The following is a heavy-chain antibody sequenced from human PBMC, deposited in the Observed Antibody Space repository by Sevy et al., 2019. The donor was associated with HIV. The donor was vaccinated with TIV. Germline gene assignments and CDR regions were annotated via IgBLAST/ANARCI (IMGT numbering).Heavy chain of an antibody. V-gene: IGHV3-11*01. CDR1: EFTFSSYA. CDR3: AREAIVSPDAFDI. CDR2: ISSTSGSDI. J-gene: IGHJ3*02. D-gene: IGHD2-15*01. Sequence: GGSLRLSCSASEFTFSSYAMSWVRQAPGKGLEWVSYISSTSGSDIYYADSVKGRFTISRDNAKNSLYLQMNSLRAEDTAVYYCAREAIVSPDAFDIWGQGTMVTVSS.